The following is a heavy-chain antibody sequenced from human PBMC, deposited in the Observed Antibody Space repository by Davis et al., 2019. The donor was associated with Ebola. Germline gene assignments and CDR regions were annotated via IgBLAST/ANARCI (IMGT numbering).Heavy chain of an antibody. Sequence: PGGSLRLSCAASGFTLSSYAMSWVRQAPGKGLEWVSAISGSGGSTYYADSVKGRFTISRDNSKNTLYLQMSSLRAEDTAVYYCARYYYDSSGFPLDYWGQGTLVTVSS. CDR3: ARYYYDSSGFPLDY. V-gene: IGHV3-23*01. CDR2: ISGSGGST. J-gene: IGHJ4*02. D-gene: IGHD3-22*01. CDR1: GFTLSSYA.